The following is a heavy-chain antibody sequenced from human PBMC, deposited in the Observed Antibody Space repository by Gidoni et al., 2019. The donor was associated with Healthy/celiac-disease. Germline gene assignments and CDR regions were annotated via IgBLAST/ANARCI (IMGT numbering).Heavy chain of an antibody. J-gene: IGHJ1*01. D-gene: IGHD1-26*01. CDR3: AKGAMEGATTEYFQH. Sequence: EVQLLESGGGLLQPGGSLKLSCAASGFTFSSYARCWVRQAPRKGLEWVAAIRGSGGSTYYADSGKGRFTISRDNSKNTLYLQMNSLRAEDTAVYYCAKGAMEGATTEYFQHWGQGTLVTVSS. CDR2: IRGSGGST. V-gene: IGHV3-23*01. CDR1: GFTFSSYA.